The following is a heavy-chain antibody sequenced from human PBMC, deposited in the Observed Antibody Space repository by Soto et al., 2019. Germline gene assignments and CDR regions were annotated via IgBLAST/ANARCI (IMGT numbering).Heavy chain of an antibody. J-gene: IGHJ4*02. Sequence: GGSLRLSCVASGFAVSSNYMSWVRQAPGKGLEWVSVIYSDGNTYYADSVKGRFTISRDNAENTVYLQMNSLRAEDTAVYYCARDFTTAETPGDDFGYWGQGSLVTVS. CDR3: ARDFTTAETPGDDFGY. CDR1: GFAVSSNY. V-gene: IGHV3-66*01. CDR2: IYSDGNT. D-gene: IGHD4-17*01.